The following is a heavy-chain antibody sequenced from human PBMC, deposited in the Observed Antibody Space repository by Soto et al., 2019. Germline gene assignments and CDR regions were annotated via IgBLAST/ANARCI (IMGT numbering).Heavy chain of an antibody. D-gene: IGHD2-15*01. CDR2: FSGSGGST. CDR3: AKDRRGGYCCGGRCYSPDY. V-gene: IGHV3-23*01. J-gene: IGHJ4*02. Sequence: EVQLLESGGGLVQPGGSLRLSCATSGFTFGSYDMSWVRQAPGKGLEWVSTFSGSGGSTYYADSVKGRFTISRDNSKNTVYLQMNSLRAEDTAVYYCAKDRRGGYCCGGRCYSPDYWGQGTLVTVSS. CDR1: GFTFGSYD.